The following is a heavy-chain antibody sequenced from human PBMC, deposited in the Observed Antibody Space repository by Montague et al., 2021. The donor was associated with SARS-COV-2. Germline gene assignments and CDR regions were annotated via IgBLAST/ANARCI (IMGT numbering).Heavy chain of an antibody. D-gene: IGHD4/OR15-4a*01. Sequence: SRRLSCAASGFTFSTYWMYWIRQVPGKGLAWVSRINPDGDATTYADSVKSRFTISRDNSKNILYLQMNSLRGEDTAVYYCARSNLHDYADYWGRGNLVTVSS. J-gene: IGHJ4*02. CDR1: GFTFSTYW. V-gene: IGHV3-74*01. CDR3: ARSNLHDYADY. CDR2: INPDGDAT.